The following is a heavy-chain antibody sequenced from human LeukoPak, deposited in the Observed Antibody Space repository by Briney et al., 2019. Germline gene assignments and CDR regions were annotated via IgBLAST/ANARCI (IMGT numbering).Heavy chain of an antibody. CDR1: RFTFSNYA. D-gene: IGHD6-13*01. J-gene: IGHJ5*02. CDR3: AKSFGDYSSTWNTRNWFDP. Sequence: GGSLRLSCAASRFTFSNYAMNWVRQAPGKGLEWVSAISGSGGATYYADSVKARFTISRDNSKNRLYLQMNSLRAEDTAVYYCAKSFGDYSSTWNTRNWFDPWGQGTLVTVSS. CDR2: ISGSGGAT. V-gene: IGHV3-23*01.